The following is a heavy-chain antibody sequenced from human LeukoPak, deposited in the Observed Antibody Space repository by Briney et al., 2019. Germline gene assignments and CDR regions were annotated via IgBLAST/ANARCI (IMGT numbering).Heavy chain of an antibody. D-gene: IGHD3-22*01. CDR2: VSYDGTNK. CDR1: GYTLTELS. CDR3: ARDSGTNGYYFEYFHH. V-gene: IGHV3-30-3*01. J-gene: IGHJ1*01. Sequence: SCKVSGYTLTELSMHWVRQAPGKGLEWVAVVSYDGTNKYSADSVKGRFTISRDNSKNTVYLQMNSLRPEDTAVYYCARDSGTNGYYFEYFHHWGQGTLVTVSS.